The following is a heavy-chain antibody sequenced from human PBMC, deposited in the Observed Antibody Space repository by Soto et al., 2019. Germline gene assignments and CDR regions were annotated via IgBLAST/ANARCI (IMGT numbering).Heavy chain of an antibody. V-gene: IGHV3-7*01. CDR3: ARGIEV. J-gene: IGHJ6*02. CDR2: IKPDGSEK. CDR1: GFSINNSW. Sequence: EEQLVESGGGLVQPGGSLRLSFAVSGFSINNSWMSWVRQAPGKGLEWVANIKPDGSEKFYVDSVRGRFTISRDNAKNSLDLQMNSLRAEDTAVYYCARGIEVWGQGTTVTVSS.